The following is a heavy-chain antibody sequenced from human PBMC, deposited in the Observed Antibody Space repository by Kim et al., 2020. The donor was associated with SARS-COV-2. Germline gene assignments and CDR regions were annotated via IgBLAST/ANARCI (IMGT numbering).Heavy chain of an antibody. Sequence: ASVKVSCKASGYTFTSYAMHWVRQAPGQRLEWMGWINAGNGNTKYSQKFQGRVTITRDTSASTAYMELSSLRSEDTAVYYCARAGGYCSITSCQIDDYWGQGTLVTVSS. V-gene: IGHV1-3*01. D-gene: IGHD2-2*03. J-gene: IGHJ4*02. CDR3: ARAGGYCSITSCQIDDY. CDR1: GYTFTSYA. CDR2: INAGNGNT.